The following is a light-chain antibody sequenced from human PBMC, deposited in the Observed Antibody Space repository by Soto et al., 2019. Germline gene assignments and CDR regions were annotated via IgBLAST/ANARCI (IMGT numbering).Light chain of an antibody. CDR1: SSDVGSYNL. CDR2: EGS. J-gene: IGLJ2*01. CDR3: CSYAGISSLV. V-gene: IGLV2-23*01. Sequence: QSVLTQPASVSGSPGQSITISCTGTSSDVGSYNLVSWYQQHPGKAPQLMIYEGSKRPSGVSNRFSGSKSGNTASLTISGLQAEDEADYYCCSYAGISSLVFGGGTKVTVL.